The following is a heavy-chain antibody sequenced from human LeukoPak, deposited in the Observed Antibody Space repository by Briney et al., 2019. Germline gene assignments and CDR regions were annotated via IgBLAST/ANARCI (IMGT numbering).Heavy chain of an antibody. CDR1: GGSISSYC. V-gene: IGHV4-59*01. Sequence: PSETLSLTCTVSGGSISSYCWSWIRQPPGRGLDWIGYIYYSGSTNYNPSLKSRVTISVDTSKNQFSLKLSSVTAADTAVYYCARGYYGDHFDYWGQGTLVTVSS. CDR3: ARGYYGDHFDY. D-gene: IGHD4-17*01. CDR2: IYYSGST. J-gene: IGHJ4*02.